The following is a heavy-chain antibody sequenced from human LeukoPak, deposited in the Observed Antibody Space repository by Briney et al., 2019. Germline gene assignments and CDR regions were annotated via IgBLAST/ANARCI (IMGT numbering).Heavy chain of an antibody. CDR1: RFTFNNYA. V-gene: IGHV3-23*01. CDR3: AKADCSASSCQTQDY. D-gene: IGHD2-2*01. J-gene: IGHJ4*02. CDR2: ISGNGGST. Sequence: PGGSLRLSCAASRFTFNNYAMSWVRQAPGKGLEWVSTISGNGGSTYYSDSVKGRFTISRDNSKNTLLLQMSSLRAEDTAVYYCAKADCSASSCQTQDYWGQGTLVTVSS.